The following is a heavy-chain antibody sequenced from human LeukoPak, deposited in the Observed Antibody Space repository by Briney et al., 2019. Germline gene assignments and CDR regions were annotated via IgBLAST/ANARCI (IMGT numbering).Heavy chain of an antibody. V-gene: IGHV1-69*01. CDR3: ARRSEYPNWFDP. Sequence: GSSVKVTCKASGGTFSSYAISWVRQAPGQGLEWMGGIIPIFGTANYAQKFQGRVTITADESTSTAYMELSSLRSEDTAVYYCARRSEYPNWFDPWGQGTLVTVSS. D-gene: IGHD2/OR15-2a*01. CDR1: GGTFSSYA. CDR2: IIPIFGTA. J-gene: IGHJ5*02.